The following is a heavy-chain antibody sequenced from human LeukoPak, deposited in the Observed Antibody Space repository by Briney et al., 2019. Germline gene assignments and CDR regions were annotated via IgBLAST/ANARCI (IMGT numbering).Heavy chain of an antibody. Sequence: SETLSLTCAVYGGSFSGYYWSWIRQPPGKGLEWIGEINHSGSTNYNPSLKSRVTISVDTSKNQFSLKLSSVTAADTAVYYCARSPRSGQEGDTQTRLRYFDYWGQGTLVTVSS. D-gene: IGHD4-17*01. J-gene: IGHJ4*02. CDR3: ARSPRSGQEGDTQTRLRYFDY. CDR1: GGSFSGYY. CDR2: INHSGST. V-gene: IGHV4-34*01.